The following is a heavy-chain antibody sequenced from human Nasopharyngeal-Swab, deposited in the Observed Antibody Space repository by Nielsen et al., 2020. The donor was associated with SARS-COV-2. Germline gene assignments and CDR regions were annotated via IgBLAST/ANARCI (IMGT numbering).Heavy chain of an antibody. Sequence: GESLKISCAASGFTFSSYSMNWVRQAPGKGLEWVSSISSSSSYIYYADSVKGRFTISRDNAKNSLYLQMNSLRAEDTAAYYCARDPHNWNYPPSYYYYYMDVWGKGTMVTVSS. CDR1: GFTFSSYS. CDR3: ARDPHNWNYPPSYYYYYMDV. V-gene: IGHV3-21*01. J-gene: IGHJ6*03. CDR2: ISSSSSYI. D-gene: IGHD1-7*01.